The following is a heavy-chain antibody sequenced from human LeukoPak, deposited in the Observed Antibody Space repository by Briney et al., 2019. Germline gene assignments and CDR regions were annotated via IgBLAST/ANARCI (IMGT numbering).Heavy chain of an antibody. J-gene: IGHJ4*02. V-gene: IGHV3-23*01. Sequence: PGGSLRLSCAASGFTFSSYAMSWVRQAPGKGLEWVSGISGSGGSRYYADSVKGRFTISRDNSKNTLYLQMNSLRAEDTAVYYCAREGSSSWSFDYWGQGTLVTVSS. CDR3: AREGSSSWSFDY. CDR1: GFTFSSYA. CDR2: ISGSGGSR. D-gene: IGHD6-13*01.